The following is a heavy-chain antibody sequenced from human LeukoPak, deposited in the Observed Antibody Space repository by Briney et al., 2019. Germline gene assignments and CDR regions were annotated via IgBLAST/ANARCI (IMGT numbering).Heavy chain of an antibody. CDR1: GGSFSGYY. V-gene: IGHV4-34*01. CDR2: INHRGST. J-gene: IGHJ4*02. Sequence: KASETLSLTCAVYGGSFSGYYWSWIRQPPGKGLEWIGEINHRGSTDYNPSLIGRVTISVDTSKNQFSLKLSSVTAADTAVYYCARGRVVSDYGYGYWGQGTLVTVSS. D-gene: IGHD4-17*01. CDR3: ARGRVVSDYGYGY.